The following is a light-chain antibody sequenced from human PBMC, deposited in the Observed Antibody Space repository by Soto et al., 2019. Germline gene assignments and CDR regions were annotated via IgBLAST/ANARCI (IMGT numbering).Light chain of an antibody. CDR1: QRVYSN. CDR3: QQRSNWPWT. Sequence: EILMTQSPDTLSVSPGESATLSCRASQRVYSNLAWYQQRPGQAPRLLIYGASTRATGVPARFSGRGSGTEFTLTISSLQSEDFAVYYCQQRSNWPWTFGQGTKVDIK. CDR2: GAS. J-gene: IGKJ1*01. V-gene: IGKV3-15*01.